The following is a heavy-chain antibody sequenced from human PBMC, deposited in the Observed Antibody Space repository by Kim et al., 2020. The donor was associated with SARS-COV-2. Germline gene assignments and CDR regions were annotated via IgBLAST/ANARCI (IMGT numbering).Heavy chain of an antibody. CDR2: ISSSSSTI. CDR1: GFTFSSYS. J-gene: IGHJ4*02. V-gene: IGHV3-48*02. CDR3: ARDSTGYDYIWGSYRAFDY. D-gene: IGHD3-16*02. Sequence: GGSLRLSCAASGFTFSSYSMNWVRQAPGKGLEWVSYISSSSSTIYYADSVKGRFTISRDNAKNSLYLQMNSLRDEDTAVYYCARDSTGYDYIWGSYRAFDYWGQGTLVTVSS.